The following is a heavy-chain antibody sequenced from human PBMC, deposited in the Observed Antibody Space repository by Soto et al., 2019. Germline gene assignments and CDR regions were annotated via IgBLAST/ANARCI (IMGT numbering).Heavy chain of an antibody. J-gene: IGHJ4*02. V-gene: IGHV3-23*01. CDR1: GFNFNTFA. D-gene: IGHD2-2*01. CDR3: ARPNLYCSGTSCYDY. Sequence: GVSLRLSCAASGFNFNTFAMSWIRQAPGKGLEWVSHISSSGGSRDYADSVRGRFTISRDHSKNTLYRQMNSLRAGDTAVYYCARPNLYCSGTSCYDYWGQGTPVTVSS. CDR2: ISSSGGSR.